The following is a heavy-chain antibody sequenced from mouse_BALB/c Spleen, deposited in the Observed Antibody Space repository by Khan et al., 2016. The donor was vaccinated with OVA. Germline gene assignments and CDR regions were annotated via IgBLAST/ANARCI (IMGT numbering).Heavy chain of an antibody. V-gene: IGHV5-9-3*01. J-gene: IGHJ2*01. CDR2: ISSGGGSYI. D-gene: IGHD1-1*01. CDR3: SRVYFGYFDY. Sequence: EVELVESGGDLVKPGDSLKLSCAASGFTFSKYAMSWVRQTPEKRLEWVATISSGGGSYIYSPDSVKGRFTIFRDNAKNTLYLQMSSLRSEDTAMYYCSRVYFGYFDYWGQGTTLTVSS. CDR1: GFTFSKYA.